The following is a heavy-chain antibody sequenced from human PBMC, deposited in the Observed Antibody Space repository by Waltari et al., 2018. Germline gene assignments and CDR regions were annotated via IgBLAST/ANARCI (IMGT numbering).Heavy chain of an antibody. CDR1: GFTVSSNH. D-gene: IGHD5-18*01. CDR2: IYDAGST. Sequence: EVQLVESGGGLVNPGESLRLSCAASGFTVSSNHMSWVRQAPGKGLEWIGLIYDAGSTYYPDSVRGRFTISRDYSKNTFHLQMNSLRVEDTAIYYCARARDEETAMVYFDHWGQGTLVSVSS. J-gene: IGHJ4*02. V-gene: IGHV3-66*02. CDR3: ARARDEETAMVYFDH.